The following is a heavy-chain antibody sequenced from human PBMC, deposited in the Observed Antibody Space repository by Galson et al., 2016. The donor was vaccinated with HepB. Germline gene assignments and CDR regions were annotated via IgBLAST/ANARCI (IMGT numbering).Heavy chain of an antibody. CDR3: TRDLDGDYIFDY. V-gene: IGHV4-59*01. CDR1: GDSITSYY. J-gene: IGHJ4*02. D-gene: IGHD4-17*01. Sequence: SETLSLTCTVSGDSITSYYWSWIRQPPGKGLEWIGHISNSGNTFYNPSLKSRLTMSVDTSKNQFSLRLSAVTAADTALYYCTRDLDGDYIFDYWGQGTLVTVSS. CDR2: ISNSGNT.